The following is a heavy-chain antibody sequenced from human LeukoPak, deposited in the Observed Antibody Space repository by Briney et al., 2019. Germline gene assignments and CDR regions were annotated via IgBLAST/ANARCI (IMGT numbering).Heavy chain of an antibody. CDR3: ASLAPYYDILTGDNAFDI. J-gene: IGHJ3*02. Sequence: ASVKVSCKASGGTFSSYAINWVRQAPGQGLEWMGGIIPIFGTANYAQKFQGRVTITADESTSTACMELSSLRSEDTAVYYCASLAPYYDILTGDNAFDIWGQGTMVTVSS. V-gene: IGHV1-69*01. D-gene: IGHD3-9*01. CDR1: GGTFSSYA. CDR2: IIPIFGTA.